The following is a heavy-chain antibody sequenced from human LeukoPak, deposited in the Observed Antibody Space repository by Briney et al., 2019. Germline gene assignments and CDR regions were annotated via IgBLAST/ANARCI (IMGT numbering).Heavy chain of an antibody. V-gene: IGHV1-69*05. J-gene: IGHJ3*02. Sequence: SVKVSCKASGGTFSSYAISWVRQAPGQGLEWRGRIIPIFGTANYAQKFQGRVTITTDESTSTAYMELSSLRSEDTAVYYCAREDEKDAFHIWGQGTMVTVSS. CDR1: GGTFSSYA. CDR2: IIPIFGTA. CDR3: AREDEKDAFHI. D-gene: IGHD5-24*01.